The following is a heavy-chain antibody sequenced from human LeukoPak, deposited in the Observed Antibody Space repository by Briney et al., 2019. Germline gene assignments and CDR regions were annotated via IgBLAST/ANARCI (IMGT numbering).Heavy chain of an antibody. CDR2: ISSSGSTI. Sequence: GGSLRLSCAASGFTFSSYSMNWVRQAPGKGLEWVSYISSSGSTIYYADSVKGRFTISRDNAKNSLYLQMNSLRAEDTAVYYCARVDEDYGGNSVVDYWGQGTLVTVSS. J-gene: IGHJ4*02. CDR1: GFTFSSYS. D-gene: IGHD4-23*01. CDR3: ARVDEDYGGNSVVDY. V-gene: IGHV3-48*04.